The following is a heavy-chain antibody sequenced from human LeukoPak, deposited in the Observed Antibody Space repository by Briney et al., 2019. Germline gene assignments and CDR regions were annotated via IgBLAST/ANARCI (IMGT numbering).Heavy chain of an antibody. CDR2: IYYSGST. D-gene: IGHD5-12*01. J-gene: IGHJ4*02. V-gene: IGHV4-38-2*01. CDR3: ARVATTTNPPQRPFDY. CDR1: GYSISSGYY. Sequence: SETLSLTCAVSGYSISSGYYWGWTRPPPGRGLEWIGSIYYSGSTYYNPSLKSRVTISVDTSKNQFSLKLSSVTAADTAVYYCARVATTTNPPQRPFDYWGQGTLVTVS.